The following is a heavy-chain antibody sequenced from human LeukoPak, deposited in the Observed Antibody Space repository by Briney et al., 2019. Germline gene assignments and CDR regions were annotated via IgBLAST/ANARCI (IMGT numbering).Heavy chain of an antibody. Sequence: PGRSLRLSCAASGFTFDDYAMHWVRQAPGKGLEWVSGISWNSGSIGYADSVKGRFTISRDNAKNSLYLQMNSLRAEDTASYYCAKDRSPGYYFDYWGQGTLVTVSS. CDR1: GFTFDDYA. D-gene: IGHD6-25*01. J-gene: IGHJ4*02. V-gene: IGHV3-9*01. CDR3: AKDRSPGYYFDY. CDR2: ISWNSGSI.